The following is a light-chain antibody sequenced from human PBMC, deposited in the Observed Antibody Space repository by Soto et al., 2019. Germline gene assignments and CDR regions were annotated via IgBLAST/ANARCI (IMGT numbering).Light chain of an antibody. V-gene: IGKV3-20*01. J-gene: IGKJ3*01. CDR3: QQYGNSPFT. CDR1: QSVSSSY. Sequence: EIVLTQSPGTLSLSPGERATLSCRASQSVSSSYLAWYQQKPGQPHRLLIYGASSRATGIPNRFSGGGSGTVFPLTISRLEPEDFAVYYCQQYGNSPFTFGPGTKVDIK. CDR2: GAS.